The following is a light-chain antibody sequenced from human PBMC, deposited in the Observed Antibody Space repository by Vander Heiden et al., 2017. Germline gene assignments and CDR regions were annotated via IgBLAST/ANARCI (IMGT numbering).Light chain of an antibody. J-gene: IGLJ3*02. Sequence: SYELTQPPSVSVSPGQTARITCSGDALSNHYAYWYQQKPGQAPVLVIYKDNERPSRIPGRFSGSTSGTTVTLTISGVQAEDEADYYCHSVNSSGTSEVFGGGTKLTVL. CDR2: KDN. CDR1: ALSNHY. CDR3: HSVNSSGTSEV. V-gene: IGLV3-25*03.